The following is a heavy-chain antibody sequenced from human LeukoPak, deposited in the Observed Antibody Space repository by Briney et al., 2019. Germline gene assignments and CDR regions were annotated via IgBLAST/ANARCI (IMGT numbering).Heavy chain of an antibody. D-gene: IGHD6-13*01. V-gene: IGHV4-34*01. CDR2: INHSGST. Sequence: SETLSLTCAVYGGSFSGYYWSWIRQPPGKGLEGSGEINHSGSTNYNPSLKSRVTISVDTSKNQFSLKLSSVTAADTAVYHCARGGAAAGHAFDIWGQGTMVTVSS. J-gene: IGHJ3*02. CDR3: ARGGAAAGHAFDI. CDR1: GGSFSGYY.